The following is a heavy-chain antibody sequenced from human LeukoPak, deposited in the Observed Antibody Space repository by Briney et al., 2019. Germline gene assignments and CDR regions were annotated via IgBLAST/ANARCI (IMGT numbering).Heavy chain of an antibody. Sequence: PGGSLRLSCVVSGFTFSSYEMNWVRQAPGKGLEWVSYISGSGRTIFYADSVKGRFTISRGNAKNSLNLQMSSLRAEDTAVYYCAREGLWVGPDSGKTRHPYWEIWGQGTMVTVSS. CDR3: AREGLWVGPDSGKTRHPYWEI. CDR1: GFTFSSYE. J-gene: IGHJ3*02. D-gene: IGHD2-21*01. V-gene: IGHV3-48*03. CDR2: ISGSGRTI.